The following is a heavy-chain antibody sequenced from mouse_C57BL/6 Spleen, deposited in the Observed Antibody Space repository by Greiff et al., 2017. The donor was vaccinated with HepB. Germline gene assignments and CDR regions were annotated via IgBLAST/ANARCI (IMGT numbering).Heavy chain of an antibody. CDR2: ISGGGGNT. D-gene: IGHD3-3*01. V-gene: IGHV5-9*01. J-gene: IGHJ3*01. Sequence: EVKVVESGGGLVKPGGSLKLSCAASGFTFSSYTMSWVRQTPEKRLEWVATISGGGGNTYYPDSVKGRFTISRDNAKNTLYLQMSSLRSEDTALYYCAARDGGWFAYWGQGTLVTVSA. CDR3: AARDGGWFAY. CDR1: GFTFSSYT.